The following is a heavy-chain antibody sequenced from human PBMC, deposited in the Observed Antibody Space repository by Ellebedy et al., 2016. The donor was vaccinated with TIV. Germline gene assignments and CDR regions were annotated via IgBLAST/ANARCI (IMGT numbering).Heavy chain of an antibody. CDR3: ARDGVGLIDLDS. V-gene: IGHV3-33*01. J-gene: IGHJ4*02. CDR1: GFTFSSYG. Sequence: GESLKISXAASGFTFSSYGMHWVRQAPGKGLEWVAAIWNDGSNKYYADSVKGRFTISRDNAKNTMYLQMNSLRAEDTAVYYCARDGVGLIDLDSWGQGTLVTVSS. CDR2: IWNDGSNK. D-gene: IGHD3-3*01.